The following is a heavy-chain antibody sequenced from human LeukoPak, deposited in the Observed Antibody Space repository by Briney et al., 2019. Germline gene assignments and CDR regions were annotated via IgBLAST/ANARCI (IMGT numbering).Heavy chain of an antibody. CDR2: TYYSGST. V-gene: IGHV4-39*07. CDR3: ARDSHRYCSSTSCPSRDYYMDV. D-gene: IGHD2-2*01. CDR1: GGSISSSSYY. Sequence: SETLSLTCSVSGGSISSSSYYWGWTRQPPGKGLEWIGNTYYSGSTYYNPSLKRRVTISVDTSKNQFSLKLSSVTAADTAVYYCARDSHRYCSSTSCPSRDYYMDVWGKGTTVTVS. J-gene: IGHJ6*03.